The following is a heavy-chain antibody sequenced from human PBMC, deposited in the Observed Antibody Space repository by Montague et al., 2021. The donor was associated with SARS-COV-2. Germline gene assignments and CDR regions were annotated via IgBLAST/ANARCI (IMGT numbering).Heavy chain of an antibody. CDR1: GGSFGTPNAY. Sequence: SETLSLTCSVSGGSFGTPNAYWGWVRQSPGKGLEWLGTTHYSGTGDHNAPLKSRIILFIDTSKDQLSLKLTSVTAADTGLYFCARLQFFRQGSGWVHFDNWGQGILVTVSS. J-gene: IGHJ4*02. D-gene: IGHD6-19*01. CDR2: THYSGTG. V-gene: IGHV4-39*01. CDR3: ARLQFFRQGSGWVHFDN.